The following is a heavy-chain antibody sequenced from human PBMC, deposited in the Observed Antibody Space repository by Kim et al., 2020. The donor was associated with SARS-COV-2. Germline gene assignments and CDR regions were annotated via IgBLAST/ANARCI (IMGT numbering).Heavy chain of an antibody. CDR1: GFTFRNYW. CDR3: GRDHTGSCDH. CDR2: ISCDGNTT. V-gene: IGHV3-74*01. D-gene: IGHD2-21*02. Sequence: GGSLRLSCAASGFTFRNYWMNWVRQGPGKGLAWVARISCDGNTTNYADSVVGRFTISRDNAKNTLFLQMNSLRGEDTAVYYCGRDHTGSCDHCGEGT. J-gene: IGHJ1*01.